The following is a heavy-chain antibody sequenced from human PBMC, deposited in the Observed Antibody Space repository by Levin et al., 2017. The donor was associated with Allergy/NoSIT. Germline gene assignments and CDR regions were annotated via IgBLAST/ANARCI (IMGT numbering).Heavy chain of an antibody. CDR2: ISGSGERT. CDR3: VKDPTD. J-gene: IGHJ4*02. V-gene: IGHV3-23*01. CDR1: GFTFSGYA. Sequence: RGESLKISCAASGFTFSGYAMNWVRQAPGKGLEWVSGISGSGERTFYADSVKDRFIISRDNSKNTLDLQMSSLGVEDTALYYCVKDPTDWGQGTLVTVSS.